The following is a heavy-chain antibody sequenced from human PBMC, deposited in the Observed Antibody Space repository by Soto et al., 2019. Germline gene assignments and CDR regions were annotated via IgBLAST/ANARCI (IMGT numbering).Heavy chain of an antibody. CDR1: GYTFTSDY. CDR2: INPSGGST. CDR3: ARAIRSVGYAISNSFDY. D-gene: IGHD2-8*02. V-gene: IGHV1-46*01. J-gene: IGHJ4*02. Sequence: QVQLVQSGAEVKKPGASVKASCKATGYTFTSDYIHWVRQPPGQGLEWMGIINPSGGSTSYAQKFKGRVTMTRDRSTRTVYMALYSLRSEDTAVYYCARAIRSVGYAISNSFDYWGLGTLVTVSS.